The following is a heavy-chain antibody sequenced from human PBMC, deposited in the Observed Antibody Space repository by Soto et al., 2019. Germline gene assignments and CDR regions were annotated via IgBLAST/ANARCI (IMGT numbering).Heavy chain of an antibody. CDR2: IYSGGST. D-gene: IGHD5-18*01. Sequence: GGSLRLACAASGFTVSSNYMSGVRQAPGKGLEWVSVIYSGGSTYYADSVKGRFTISRDNSKNTLYLQMNSLRAEDTAVYYCARDGWGPQLSNWGQGTLVTVSS. CDR1: GFTVSSNY. CDR3: ARDGWGPQLSN. J-gene: IGHJ4*02. V-gene: IGHV3-53*01.